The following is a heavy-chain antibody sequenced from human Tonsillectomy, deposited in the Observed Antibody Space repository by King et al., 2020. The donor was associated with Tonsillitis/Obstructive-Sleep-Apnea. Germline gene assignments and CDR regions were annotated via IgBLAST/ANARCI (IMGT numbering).Heavy chain of an antibody. D-gene: IGHD3-10*01. J-gene: IGHJ4*02. CDR3: AKAMVQGIIITIFDY. V-gene: IGHV3-23*04. CDR2: ISGGGGSK. CDR1: GITFSIYA. Sequence: VQLVESGGGLVQPGGSLRLSCAASGITFSIYAMSWVRQAPGKGLEWVSTISGGGGSKYYADSVKGRFTISRANSKNTLYLQMNSLRAEDTAVYYCAKAMVQGIIITIFDYWGQGTLVTVSS.